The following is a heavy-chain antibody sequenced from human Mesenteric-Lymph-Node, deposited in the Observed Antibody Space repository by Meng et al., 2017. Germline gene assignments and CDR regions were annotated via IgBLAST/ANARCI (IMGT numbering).Heavy chain of an antibody. D-gene: IGHD4-17*01. V-gene: IGHV4-34*01. Sequence: QSQSQQWGAGMLNPSETLSLTCAVYGGSFSGYYWSWSRQPPGKGLEWIGEISHSGSTNYNPSLKSRVTISVDTSKNQFSLKLSSLTAADTAVYYCASLYGDSSVWYLDLWGRGTLVTVSS. CDR1: GGSFSGYY. CDR3: ASLYGDSSVWYLDL. J-gene: IGHJ2*01. CDR2: ISHSGST.